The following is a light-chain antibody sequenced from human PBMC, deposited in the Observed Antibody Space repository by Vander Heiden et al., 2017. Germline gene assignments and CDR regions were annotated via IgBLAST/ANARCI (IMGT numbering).Light chain of an antibody. CDR1: QSISSY. V-gene: IGKV1-39*01. J-gene: IGKJ1*01. CDR2: AAS. CDR3: QQSYSTWWT. Sequence: DIQMTQSPSSLSASVGDRVTITCRASQSISSYLNWFQQKPGKAPKLLIYAASSLQSGVPSRFSGSGSGTDFTLTISILQPEDFATYYCQQSYSTWWTFGQGTKVEIK.